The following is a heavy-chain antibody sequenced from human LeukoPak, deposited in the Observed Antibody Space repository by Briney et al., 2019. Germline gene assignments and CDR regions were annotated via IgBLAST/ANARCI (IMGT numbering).Heavy chain of an antibody. V-gene: IGHV4-34*01. CDR1: GGSFSDYY. D-gene: IGHD2-2*01. CDR2: INHSGIT. Sequence: PSETLSLTCAVSGGSFSDYYWSWIRQPPGKGLEWIADINHSGITNYHPSLKSRVTISVDTSKNKLSLKLSFVTAADTAVYYCARKHCSSTSCYSGWFDPWGQGTLVTVSS. CDR3: ARKHCSSTSCYSGWFDP. J-gene: IGHJ5*02.